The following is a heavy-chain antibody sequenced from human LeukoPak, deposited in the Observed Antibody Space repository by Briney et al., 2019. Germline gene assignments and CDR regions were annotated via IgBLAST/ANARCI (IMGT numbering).Heavy chain of an antibody. D-gene: IGHD2-15*01. Sequence: PGGSLRLSCAASGFTFSSYSMNWVRQAPGKGLEWVSSISSSSSYIYYADSVKGRFTISRDNAKNSLYLQMNSLRAEDTAVYYCAKDRRGGFIVVVLENWGQGILVTVSS. CDR1: GFTFSSYS. CDR2: ISSSSSYI. J-gene: IGHJ4*02. V-gene: IGHV3-21*04. CDR3: AKDRRGGFIVVVLEN.